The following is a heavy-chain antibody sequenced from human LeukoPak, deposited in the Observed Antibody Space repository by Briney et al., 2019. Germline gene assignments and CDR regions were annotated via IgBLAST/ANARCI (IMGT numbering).Heavy chain of an antibody. V-gene: IGHV1-69*06. D-gene: IGHD3-10*02. J-gene: IGHJ4*02. CDR3: ARVMFGEGFDY. Sequence: SVKVSCKASGGTCSSYAIRWVRQAPGQGLEWMGGIIPIFGTANYAQKFQGRVTITADKSTSTAYMELSSLRSEDTAVYYCARVMFGEGFDYWGQGTLVTVSS. CDR1: GGTCSSYA. CDR2: IIPIFGTA.